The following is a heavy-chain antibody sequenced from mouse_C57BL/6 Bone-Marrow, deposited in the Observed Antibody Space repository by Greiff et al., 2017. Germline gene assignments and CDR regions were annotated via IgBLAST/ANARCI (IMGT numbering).Heavy chain of an antibody. V-gene: IGHV5-6*01. CDR1: GFTFSSYG. CDR3: ARHLWPDY. Sequence: EVKLQESGGDLVKPGGSLKLSCAASGFTFSSYGMSWVRQTPDKRLEWVATISSGGSYNYYPDSVKGRFTISRDNAKNTLYLHMSSLKSDDTAMYYCARHLWPDYWCQGTALTVSS. CDR2: ISSGGSYN. D-gene: IGHD1-1*02. J-gene: IGHJ2*01.